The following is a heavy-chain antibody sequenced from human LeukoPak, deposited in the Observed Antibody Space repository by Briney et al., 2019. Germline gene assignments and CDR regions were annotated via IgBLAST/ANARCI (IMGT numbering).Heavy chain of an antibody. CDR2: ISGSGGST. Sequence: PGGSLRLSCAASGFTFSSYAMSWVRQAPGKRLEWVSAISGSGGSTYYADSVKGRFTISRDNSKNTLYLQMNSLRAEDTAVYYCAKSPVKLIVVALPFDYWGQGTLVTVSS. J-gene: IGHJ4*02. CDR1: GFTFSSYA. V-gene: IGHV3-23*01. D-gene: IGHD3-22*01. CDR3: AKSPVKLIVVALPFDY.